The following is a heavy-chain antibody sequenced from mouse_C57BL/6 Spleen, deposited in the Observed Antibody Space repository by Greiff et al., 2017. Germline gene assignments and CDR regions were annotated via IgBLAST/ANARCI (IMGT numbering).Heavy chain of an antibody. Sequence: EVQLQQSGPELVKPGASVKMSCKASGYTFTDYNMHWVKQSHGKSLEWIGYINPNNGGTSYNQKFKGKATLTVNKYSSTAYMELRSLTSEDSAVYYCATLYYYGSSYRVDYWGQGTTLTVSS. CDR3: ATLYYYGSSYRVDY. CDR1: GYTFTDYN. CDR2: INPNNGGT. D-gene: IGHD1-1*01. J-gene: IGHJ2*01. V-gene: IGHV1-22*01.